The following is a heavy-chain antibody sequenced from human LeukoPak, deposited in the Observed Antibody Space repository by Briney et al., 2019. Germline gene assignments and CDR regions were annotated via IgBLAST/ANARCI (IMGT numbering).Heavy chain of an antibody. CDR1: GGSFSGYY. J-gene: IGHJ4*02. Sequence: SETLSLTCAVYGGSFSGYYWSWIRQPPGKGLEWIGEINHSGSTNYNPSLKSRVTISVDTSENQFSLKLSSVTAADTAVYYCASALTGYYRSLDYWGQGTLVTVSS. D-gene: IGHD3-9*01. CDR2: INHSGST. CDR3: ASALTGYYRSLDY. V-gene: IGHV4-34*01.